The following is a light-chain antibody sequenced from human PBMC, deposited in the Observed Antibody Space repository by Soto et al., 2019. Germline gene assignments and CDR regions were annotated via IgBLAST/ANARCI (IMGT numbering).Light chain of an antibody. CDR1: SGHSSFA. Sequence: QLVLTQSPSASASLGASVKLTCTLSSGHSSFAIAWHQQPPEKGPRYLMNVTSDGSHTKGDGIPDRFSGSSSGAERYLTISSLQSDDEADYYCQTWATGIRVFGGGTKLTVL. CDR3: QTWATGIRV. V-gene: IGLV4-69*01. J-gene: IGLJ3*02. CDR2: VTSDGSH.